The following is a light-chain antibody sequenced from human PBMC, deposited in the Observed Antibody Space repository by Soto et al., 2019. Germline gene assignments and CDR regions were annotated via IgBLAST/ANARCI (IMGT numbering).Light chain of an antibody. CDR1: QSVSSD. CDR3: QQYNNWPRT. Sequence: IVMKKSPATLSVSPGEGATLSCRASQSVSSDLAWYQQKPGQSPRLLIYDASTRASGIPARFRGGGSGTEFTLTISSLQSEDFAVYYRQQYNNWPRTFGQGTKVDIK. J-gene: IGKJ1*01. CDR2: DAS. V-gene: IGKV3-15*01.